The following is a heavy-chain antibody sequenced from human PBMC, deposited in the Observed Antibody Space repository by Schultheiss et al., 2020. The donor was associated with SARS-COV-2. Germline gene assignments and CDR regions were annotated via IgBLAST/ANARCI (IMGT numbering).Heavy chain of an antibody. CDR3: ARGGMHYDFWSGYLV. D-gene: IGHD3-3*01. Sequence: GGSLRLSCAASGFTFSSYEMNWVRQAPGKGLEWVSYISSSGSTIYYADSVKGRFTISRDNSKNTLYLQMNSLRAEDTAVYYCARGGMHYDFWSGYLVWGQGTLVTVSS. V-gene: IGHV3-48*03. J-gene: IGHJ4*02. CDR1: GFTFSSYE. CDR2: ISSSGSTI.